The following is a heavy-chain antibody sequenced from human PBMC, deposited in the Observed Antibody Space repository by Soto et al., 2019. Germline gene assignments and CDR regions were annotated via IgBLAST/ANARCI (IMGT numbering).Heavy chain of an antibody. CDR3: VPPIAVVIHYYGVDV. CDR1: GFTFSSYA. D-gene: IGHD3-22*01. CDR2: ISSNGGST. Sequence: GGSLRLSCSASGFTFSSYAMHWVRQAPGKGLEYVSAISSNGGSTYYADSVKGRFTISRDNSKSTLYLQMSSLRAEDTAVYYCVPPIAVVIHYYGVDVWGQGTTVTVSS. J-gene: IGHJ6*02. V-gene: IGHV3-64D*06.